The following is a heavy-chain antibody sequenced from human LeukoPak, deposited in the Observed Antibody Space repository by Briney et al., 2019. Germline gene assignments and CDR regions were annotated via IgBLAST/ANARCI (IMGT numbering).Heavy chain of an antibody. V-gene: IGHV4-39*01. CDR2: IYYSGST. D-gene: IGHD3-3*01. J-gene: IGHJ4*02. CDR3: ARAYDFWSGYHFTYDY. Sequence: TSSETLSLTCTVSGGSISSSSYYWGWLRQPPGKGLEWIGSIYYSGSTYYNPSLKSRVTISVDTSKNQFSLKPSSVTAADTAVYYCARAYDFWSGYHFTYDYWGQGTLVTVSS. CDR1: GGSISSSSYY.